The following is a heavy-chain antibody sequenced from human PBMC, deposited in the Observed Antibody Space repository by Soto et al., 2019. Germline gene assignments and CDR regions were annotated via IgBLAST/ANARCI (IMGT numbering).Heavy chain of an antibody. CDR2: IYYSGST. V-gene: IGHV4-59*01. CDR3: ARGRRPFFDY. J-gene: IGHJ4*02. Sequence: LSLTCTVSGGSISSYYWSWIRQPPGKGLEWIGYIYYSGSTNYNPSHKSRVTISVDTSKNQFSLKLSSVTAADTAVYYCARGRRPFFDYWGQGTLVTSPQ. CDR1: GGSISSYY.